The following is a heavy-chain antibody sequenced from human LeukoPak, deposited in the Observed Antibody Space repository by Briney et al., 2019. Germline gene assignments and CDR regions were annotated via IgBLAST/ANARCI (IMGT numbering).Heavy chain of an antibody. D-gene: IGHD6-13*01. CDR3: ARVYSTTPDYYYYGMDV. V-gene: IGHV4-34*01. J-gene: IGHJ6*02. CDR1: GGSFSGYY. Sequence: PSETLSLTCAVYGGSFSGYYWSLIRQPPGKGLEWIGEINHSGSTNYNPSLKSRVTISVDTSKNQFSLKLSSVTAADTAVYYCARVYSTTPDYYYYGMDVWGQGTTVTVSS. CDR2: INHSGST.